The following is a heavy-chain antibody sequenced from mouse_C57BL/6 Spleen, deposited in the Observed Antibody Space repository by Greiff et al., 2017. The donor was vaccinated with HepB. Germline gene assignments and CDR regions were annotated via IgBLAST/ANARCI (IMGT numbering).Heavy chain of an antibody. J-gene: IGHJ2*01. CDR2: IHPNSGST. Sequence: QVQLQQPGAELVKPGASVKLSCKASGYTFTSYWMHWVKQRPGQGLEWIGMIHPNSGSTNYNEQFKSKATLTVDNSSSTAYMQLSSLTSEDAAVYYCARARGYECSTRYYFDYWGQGTTLTVSS. D-gene: IGHD1-3*01. CDR1: GYTFTSYW. CDR3: ARARGYECSTRYYFDY. V-gene: IGHV1-64*01.